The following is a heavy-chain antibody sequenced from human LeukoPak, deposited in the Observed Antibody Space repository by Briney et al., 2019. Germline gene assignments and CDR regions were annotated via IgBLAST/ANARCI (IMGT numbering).Heavy chain of an antibody. CDR1: GGTFSSYA. V-gene: IGHV1-69*05. D-gene: IGHD3-22*01. J-gene: IGHJ4*02. CDR3: ASDDSSGYYYLFDY. CDR2: IIPIFGTA. Sequence: VASVKVSCKASGGTFSSYAISWVRQAPGQGLEWMGGIIPIFGTANYAQKFQGRVTITTDESTSTAYMELSSLRSEDTAVYYCASDDSSGYYYLFDYWGQGTLVTVSS.